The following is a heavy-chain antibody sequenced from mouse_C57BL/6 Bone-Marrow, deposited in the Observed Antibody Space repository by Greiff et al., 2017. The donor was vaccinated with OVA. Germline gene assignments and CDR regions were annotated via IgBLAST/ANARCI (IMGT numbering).Heavy chain of an antibody. J-gene: IGHJ3*01. CDR2: IDPSDSYT. Sequence: QVQLQQPGAELVKPGASVKLSCKASGYTFTSYWMQWVKQRPGQGLEWIGEIDPSDSYTNYNQKFKGKATLTVDTSSSTAYMQLSSLTAEDSAVYYCARDPYGGQGTLVTVAA. CDR1: GYTFTSYW. CDR3: ARDPY. V-gene: IGHV1-50*01.